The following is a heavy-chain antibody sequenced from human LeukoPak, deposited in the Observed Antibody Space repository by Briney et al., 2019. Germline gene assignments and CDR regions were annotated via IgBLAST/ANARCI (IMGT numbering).Heavy chain of an antibody. Sequence: SSETLSLTCTVSGYSISSGYYWGWIRQPPGKGLEWIGSIYHSGSTDYNPSLKSRVTISLDTSKNQFSLKLSSVTAADTAVYYCATTGGTNTRYSSGWYFPYYMDVWGKGTTVTISS. V-gene: IGHV4-38-2*02. CDR1: GYSISSGYY. J-gene: IGHJ6*03. CDR3: ATTGGTNTRYSSGWYFPYYMDV. D-gene: IGHD6-19*01. CDR2: IYHSGST.